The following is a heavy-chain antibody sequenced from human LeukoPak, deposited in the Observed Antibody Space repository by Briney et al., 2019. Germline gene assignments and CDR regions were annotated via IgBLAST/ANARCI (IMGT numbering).Heavy chain of an antibody. D-gene: IGHD6-19*01. CDR2: INWNGGST. J-gene: IGHJ6*03. V-gene: IGHV3-20*04. CDR3: ARDQGIAVALYYYYYYMDV. CDR1: GFTFDDYG. Sequence: PGGSLRLSCAASGFTFDDYGMSWVRQAPGKGLEWVSGINWNGGSTGYADSVKGRFTTSRDNAKNSLYLQMNSLRAEDTALYYCARDQGIAVALYYYYYYMDVWGKGTTVTVSS.